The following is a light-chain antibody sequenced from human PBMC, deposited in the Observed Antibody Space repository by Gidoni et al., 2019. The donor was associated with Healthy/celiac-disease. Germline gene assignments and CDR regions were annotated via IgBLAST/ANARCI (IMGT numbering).Light chain of an antibody. CDR1: SSNMGNNY. CDR2: DNN. J-gene: IGLJ3*02. V-gene: IGLV1-51*01. Sequence: SVLTQPPSVSAAPGQKVTISCSGGSSNMGNNYVSWYQQLPGTAPKLLIYDNNKRPSGIPARFSGSKSGTSATLGITGLQTGDEADYYCGTWDSSLSAGRWVFGGGTKLTVL. CDR3: GTWDSSLSAGRWV.